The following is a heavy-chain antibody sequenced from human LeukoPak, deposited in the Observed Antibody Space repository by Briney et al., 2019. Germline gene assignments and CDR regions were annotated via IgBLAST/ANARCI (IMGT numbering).Heavy chain of an antibody. D-gene: IGHD3-22*01. CDR3: ARDLARGTEMIITTLFDY. CDR2: INAGNGNT. J-gene: IGHJ4*02. Sequence: ASVKVSCKASGYTFTTYTIHWVRQAPGHRLEWMGWINAGNGNTKYSQKFQGRVTITRDASASTAYMELSGLRSEDTAVYYCARDLARGTEMIITTLFDYWGQGTLVTVSS. CDR1: GYTFTTYT. V-gene: IGHV1-3*01.